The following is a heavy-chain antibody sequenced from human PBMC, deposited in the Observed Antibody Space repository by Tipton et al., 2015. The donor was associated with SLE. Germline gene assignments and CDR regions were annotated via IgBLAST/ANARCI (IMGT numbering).Heavy chain of an antibody. CDR1: GGSISSSSYY. J-gene: IGHJ6*02. D-gene: IGHD4-17*01. CDR2: IYYSGST. V-gene: IGHV4-39*07. Sequence: TLSLTCNVSGGSISSSSYYWGWIRQPPGKGLEWIGSIYYSGSTYYNPSLKSRVTISVDTSKNQFSLKLSSVTAADTAVYYCLREVTKVAFDGMDVWGQGTTVTVSS. CDR3: LREVTKVAFDGMDV.